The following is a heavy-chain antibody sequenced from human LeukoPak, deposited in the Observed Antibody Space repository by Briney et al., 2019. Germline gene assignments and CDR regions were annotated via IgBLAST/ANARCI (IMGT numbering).Heavy chain of an antibody. V-gene: IGHV3-7*01. Sequence: GGSLRLSCAASGFIFSSYWMSWVRQAPGKGMEWVANIKQDGSEKYYVDSVKGRFTISRDNAKNSLYLQMNSLRAEDTAVYYCARAQYYDFWSGYYSSYWGQGTLVTVSS. D-gene: IGHD3-3*01. CDR3: ARAQYYDFWSGYYSSY. CDR1: GFIFSSYW. J-gene: IGHJ4*02. CDR2: IKQDGSEK.